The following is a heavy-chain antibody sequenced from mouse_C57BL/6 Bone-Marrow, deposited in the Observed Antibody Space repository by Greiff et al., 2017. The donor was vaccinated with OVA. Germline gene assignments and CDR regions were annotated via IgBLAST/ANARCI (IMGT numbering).Heavy chain of an antibody. CDR1: TFTSYG. CDR3: ARWDYGSSFYWYFDV. CDR2: IYPRSGNT. V-gene: IGHV1-81*01. D-gene: IGHD1-1*01. J-gene: IGHJ1*03. Sequence: QVPLKESGAELARPGASVKLSYTFTSYGISWVKQRTGQGLEWIGEIYPRSGNTYYNEKFKGKATLTADKSSSTAYMELRSLTSEDSAVYFCARWDYGSSFYWYFDVWGTGTTVTVSS.